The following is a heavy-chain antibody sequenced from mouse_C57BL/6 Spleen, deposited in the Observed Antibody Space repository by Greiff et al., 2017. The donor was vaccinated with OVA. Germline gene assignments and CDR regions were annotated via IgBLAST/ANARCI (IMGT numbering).Heavy chain of an antibody. CDR1: GYTFTSYW. Sequence: QVQLQQPGAELVKPGASVKLSCKASGYTFTSYWMHWVKQRPGQGLEWIGMIHPNSGSTNYNEKFKSKATLTVDKSSSTAYMQLSSLTSEDSAVYYCAGSYDSDEGYFDYWGQGTTLTVSS. V-gene: IGHV1-64*01. J-gene: IGHJ2*01. CDR2: IHPNSGST. D-gene: IGHD2-4*01. CDR3: AGSYDSDEGYFDY.